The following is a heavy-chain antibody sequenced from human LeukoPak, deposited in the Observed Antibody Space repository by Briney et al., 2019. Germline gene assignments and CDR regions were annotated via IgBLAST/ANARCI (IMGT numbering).Heavy chain of an antibody. Sequence: ASVKVSCKASGYTFTSYYMHWVRQAPGQGLEWMGIINPSGGSTSYAQKFQGRVTMTRDTSTSTVYMEPSSLRSEDTAVYYCARGTTLEYYDFWSGYYSRGAMGYFDYWGQGTLVTVSS. CDR2: INPSGGST. CDR1: GYTFTSYY. CDR3: ARGTTLEYYDFWSGYYSRGAMGYFDY. D-gene: IGHD3-3*01. J-gene: IGHJ4*02. V-gene: IGHV1-46*01.